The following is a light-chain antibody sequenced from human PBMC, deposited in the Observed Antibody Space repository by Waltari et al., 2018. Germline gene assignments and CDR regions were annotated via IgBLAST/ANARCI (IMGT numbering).Light chain of an antibody. CDR2: DVS. CDR1: SSDVGGYKY. CDR3: TSYTSSPSWV. Sequence: QSALTQPASVSGSPGQSITISCTGTSSDVGGYKYVSWYQQQPGKAPNLWFYDVSKRPSGVSHRFSGSKAGNAASLTISGLQAEDEADYYCTSYTSSPSWVFGGGTKLTVL. J-gene: IGLJ3*02. V-gene: IGLV2-14*01.